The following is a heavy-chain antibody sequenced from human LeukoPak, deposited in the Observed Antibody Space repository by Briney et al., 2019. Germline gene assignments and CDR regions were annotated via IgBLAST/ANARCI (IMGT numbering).Heavy chain of an antibody. V-gene: IGHV1-2*02. J-gene: IGHJ6*02. CDR2: INPNSGGT. CDR3: ARPYDSSGYGMDV. D-gene: IGHD3-22*01. CDR1: GYTFTGYY. Sequence: ASVKVSCKASGYTFTGYYMHWVRQAPGQGLEWMGWINPNSGGTNYAQKFRGRVTMTRDTSISTAYMELSRLRSDDTAVYYCARPYDSSGYGMDVWGQGTLITVSS.